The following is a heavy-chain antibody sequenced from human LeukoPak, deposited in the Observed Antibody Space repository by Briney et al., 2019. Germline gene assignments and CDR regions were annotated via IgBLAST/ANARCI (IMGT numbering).Heavy chain of an antibody. D-gene: IGHD1-26*01. J-gene: IGHJ4*02. CDR1: GGSMSRYY. Sequence: SETLSLTCTVSGGSMSRYYWSWIRQPPGKGLEWIGYMYYSGSTKYNPSLKSRVTISVDTSKNQFSLRLSSVTAADTAVYYSARLASGSYGPLTPFDYWGQGTLVTVSS. CDR2: MYYSGST. CDR3: ARLASGSYGPLTPFDY. V-gene: IGHV4-59*08.